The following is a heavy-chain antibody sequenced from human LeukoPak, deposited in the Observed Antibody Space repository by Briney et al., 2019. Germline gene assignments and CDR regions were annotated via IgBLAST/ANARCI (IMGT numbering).Heavy chain of an antibody. D-gene: IGHD4-23*01. CDR1: GFTLSSCG. Sequence: PGRSLRLSCAVSGFTLSSCGMHWVRQAPGKGLEWLAGISHDGGNKYYADSVKGRFTISRDNSQNTLDLQMNSLRAGDTALYYCAKETMVTLGSYFHYWGQGTQVTVSS. J-gene: IGHJ4*02. V-gene: IGHV3-30*18. CDR2: ISHDGGNK. CDR3: AKETMVTLGSYFHY.